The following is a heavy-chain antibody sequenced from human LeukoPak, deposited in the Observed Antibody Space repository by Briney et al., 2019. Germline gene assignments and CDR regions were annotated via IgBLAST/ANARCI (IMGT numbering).Heavy chain of an antibody. CDR2: ISGSGGST. V-gene: IGHV3-23*01. D-gene: IGHD3-10*01. CDR3: AKDQLLWFGELTSGSTFDY. Sequence: GGSLRLSCAASGFTFSSYAMSWVRQAPGKGLEWVSAISGSGGSTYYADSVKGRFTISRDNSKNTLYLQMNSLRAEDTAVYYCAKDQLLWFGELTSGSTFDYWGQGTQVTVSS. J-gene: IGHJ4*02. CDR1: GFTFSSYA.